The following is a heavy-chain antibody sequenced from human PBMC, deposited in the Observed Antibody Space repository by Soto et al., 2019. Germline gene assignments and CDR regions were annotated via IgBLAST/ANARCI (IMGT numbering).Heavy chain of an antibody. CDR3: AHRRGHQLGNWFDP. D-gene: IGHD2-2*01. V-gene: IGHV2-5*02. J-gene: IGHJ5*02. CDR2: IYWDDDK. CDR1: GFSLSTSGVG. Sequence: QITLKESGPTLVKPTQTLTLTCTFSGFSLSTSGVGVGWIRQPPGKALEWLALIYWDDDKRYSPSLKSRLTLTKDTTQKQEVLTMTNMDPVDTATYYCAHRRGHQLGNWFDPWGQGTLVTVSS.